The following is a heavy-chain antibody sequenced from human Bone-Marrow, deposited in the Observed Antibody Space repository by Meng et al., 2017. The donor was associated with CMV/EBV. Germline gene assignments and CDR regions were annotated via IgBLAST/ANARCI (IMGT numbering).Heavy chain of an antibody. Sequence: ASVKVSCKASGYTFTSYYMHWVRQAPGQGLEWMGIINPSGGSTSYAQKFQGRVTMTRDTSTSTVYMELSSLRSEDTAVYYCARSKRKPLTIFGVVINHYYYYGMDVWGQGTTVTVYS. V-gene: IGHV1-46*01. CDR1: GYTFTSYY. D-gene: IGHD3-3*01. CDR3: ARSKRKPLTIFGVVINHYYYYGMDV. CDR2: INPSGGST. J-gene: IGHJ6*02.